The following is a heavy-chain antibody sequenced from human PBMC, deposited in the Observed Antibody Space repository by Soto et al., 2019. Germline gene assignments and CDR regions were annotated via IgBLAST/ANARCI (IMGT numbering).Heavy chain of an antibody. CDR2: IYYSGST. CDR1: GGSISRGGYY. Sequence: SETLSVTCTVSGGSISRGGYYWGWIRQHPWDGLDWIGYIYYSGSTYYNQSLKSRVTITVDTSKNQLSLTLSSVTAADMAVYYRARDRYYDSSGYTRGYYYGMDVWGQGTTVTVSS. J-gene: IGHJ6*02. CDR3: ARDRYYDSSGYTRGYYYGMDV. V-gene: IGHV4-31*03. D-gene: IGHD3-22*01.